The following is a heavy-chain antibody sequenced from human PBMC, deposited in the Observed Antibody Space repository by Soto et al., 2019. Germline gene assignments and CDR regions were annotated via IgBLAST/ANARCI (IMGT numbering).Heavy chain of an antibody. V-gene: IGHV4-39*01. D-gene: IGHD3-10*01. J-gene: IGHJ4*02. CDR1: GGSISSSSYC. Sequence: QLQLQESGPGLVKPSETLSLTCTVSGGSISSSSYCWGWIRQPPGKGLEWIGSIYYSGSTYYNPSLKSRVTISVDTSKNQFSLKLSSVTAADTAVYYCARQRAYYGSGSYNFDYWGQGTLVTVSS. CDR3: ARQRAYYGSGSYNFDY. CDR2: IYYSGST.